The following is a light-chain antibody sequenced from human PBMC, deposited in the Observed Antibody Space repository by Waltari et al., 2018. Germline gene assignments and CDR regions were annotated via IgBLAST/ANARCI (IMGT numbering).Light chain of an antibody. J-gene: IGLJ3*02. Sequence: QSVLTQPPSVPGAPGQTVTIPCTGSSPNLRAGYAVHWYQQLPGTAPKLLIYGNNNRPSGVPDRFSGSKSGTSASLAITGLQAEDEADYYCQSYGSDWVFGGGTKLTVL. CDR1: SPNLRAGYA. CDR3: QSYGSDWV. CDR2: GNN. V-gene: IGLV1-40*01.